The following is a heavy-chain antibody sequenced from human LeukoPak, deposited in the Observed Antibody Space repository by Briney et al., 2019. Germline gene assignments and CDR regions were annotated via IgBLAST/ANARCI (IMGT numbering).Heavy chain of an antibody. V-gene: IGHV4-31*02. CDR1: GGSISRGGDY. CDR2: IYHSGST. Sequence: SQTLSLTCTVSGGSISRGGDYWSWLRQLPGKGLEWIGYIYHSGSTYYNPSLKSRVSISVDKSMNQFSLRLTSVTAADTAVYYCARNRPLKCGVAYYSYYGMDVWGQGTTVLVSS. CDR3: ARNRPLKCGVAYYSYYGMDV. J-gene: IGHJ6*02. D-gene: IGHD3-16*01.